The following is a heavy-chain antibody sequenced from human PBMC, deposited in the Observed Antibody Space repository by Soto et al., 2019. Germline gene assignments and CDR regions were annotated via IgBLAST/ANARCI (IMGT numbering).Heavy chain of an antibody. CDR2: IWYDGSNK. D-gene: IGHD5-12*01. V-gene: IGHV3-33*01. J-gene: IGHJ6*02. CDR1: GFTFSSYG. Sequence: QVQLVESGGGVVQPGRSLRLSCAASGFTFSSYGMHWVRQAPGKGLEWVAVIWYDGSNKYYADSVKGRFTISRDNSTNTLYLQMNSLRAEDTAVYYCARDQWSRDGYNTRVGMDVWGQGTTVTVSS. CDR3: ARDQWSRDGYNTRVGMDV.